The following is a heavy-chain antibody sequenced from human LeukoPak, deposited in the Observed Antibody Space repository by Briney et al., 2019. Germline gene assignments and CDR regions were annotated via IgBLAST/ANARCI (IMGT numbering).Heavy chain of an antibody. Sequence: GGSLRLSCAASGFTFSSYAMSWVRQAPGKGLEWVSTISGSGGSTYYADSVKGRFTISRDNSKNTLYLQVNSLRAEDTAVYYCAKVDWNDGGLGDYFDYWGQGTLVTVSS. J-gene: IGHJ4*02. D-gene: IGHD1-1*01. CDR2: ISGSGGST. V-gene: IGHV3-23*01. CDR1: GFTFSSYA. CDR3: AKVDWNDGGLGDYFDY.